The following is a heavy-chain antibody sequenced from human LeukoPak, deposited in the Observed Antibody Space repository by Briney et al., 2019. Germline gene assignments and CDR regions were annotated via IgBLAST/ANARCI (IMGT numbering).Heavy chain of an antibody. V-gene: IGHV3-23*01. J-gene: IGHJ4*02. CDR3: ANFYYDSSGYYLFDY. CDR2: ISGSGGST. Sequence: GGSLRLSCAASGFTFGSYAMSWVRQAPGKGLEWVSAISGSGGSTYYADSVKGPFTISRDNSKNTLYLQMNSLRAEDTAVYYCANFYYDSSGYYLFDYWGQGTLVTVSS. D-gene: IGHD3-22*01. CDR1: GFTFGSYA.